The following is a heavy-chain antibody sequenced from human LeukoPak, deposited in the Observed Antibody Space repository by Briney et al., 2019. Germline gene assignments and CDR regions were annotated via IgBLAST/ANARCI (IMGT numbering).Heavy chain of an antibody. Sequence: SETLSLTCTVSGGSISIYYWSWLRQPPGKGLEWIGYIYNSGSTNYNPSLKSRVTISVDTSKNQFSLKLSSVTAADTAVYYCARDSGGGSFDYWGQGTLVTVSS. V-gene: IGHV4-59*01. CDR1: GGSISIYY. CDR2: IYNSGST. D-gene: IGHD3-16*01. J-gene: IGHJ4*02. CDR3: ARDSGGGSFDY.